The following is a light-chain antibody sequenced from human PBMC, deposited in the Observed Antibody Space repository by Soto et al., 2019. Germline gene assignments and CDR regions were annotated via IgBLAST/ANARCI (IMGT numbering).Light chain of an antibody. CDR3: SSYTTTSTLV. Sequence: QSALTQPASVSGSPGQSITIACTGTNRDVGSYNLVSWYQQRPGEAPKLIISEVRNRPSGISYRFTGSKSGNTASLTISGLQAEDEADYYCSSYTTTSTLVFGGGTKLTAL. CDR2: EVR. J-gene: IGLJ3*02. V-gene: IGLV2-14*01. CDR1: NRDVGSYNL.